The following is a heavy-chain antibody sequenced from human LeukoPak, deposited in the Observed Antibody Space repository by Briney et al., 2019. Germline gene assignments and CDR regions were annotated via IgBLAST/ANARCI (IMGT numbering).Heavy chain of an antibody. CDR2: INHSGST. D-gene: IGHD5-18*01. CDR1: GGSFSGYY. J-gene: IGHJ4*02. V-gene: IGHV4-34*01. CDR3: ARGGARIQLSPFGY. Sequence: PSETLSLTCAVYGGSFSGYYWSWVRQPPGKGLEWIGEINHSGSTNYNPSLKSRVTISVDTSKNQFSLKLSSVTAADTAVYYCARGGARIQLSPFGYWGQGTLVTVSS.